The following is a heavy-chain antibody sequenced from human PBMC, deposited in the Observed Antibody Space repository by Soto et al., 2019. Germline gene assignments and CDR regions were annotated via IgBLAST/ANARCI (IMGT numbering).Heavy chain of an antibody. V-gene: IGHV3-66*01. D-gene: IGHD3-3*01. CDR2: IYSGGST. CDR3: ARDSTNKSGYYAYYFDY. J-gene: IGHJ4*02. CDR1: GFTVSSNY. Sequence: PGGSLRLSCAASGFTVSSNYMSWVRQAPGKGLERVSVIYSGGSTYYADSVKGRFTISRDNSKNTLYLQMNSLRAEDTAVYYCARDSTNKSGYYAYYFDYWGQGTLVTVSS.